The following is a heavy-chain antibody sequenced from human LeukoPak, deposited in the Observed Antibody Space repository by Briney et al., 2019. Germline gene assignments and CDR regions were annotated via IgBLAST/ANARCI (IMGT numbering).Heavy chain of an antibody. Sequence: SETLSLTCTVSGVSMRTYYWSWIRQPPGKGLEWIGYVSYSGNTDYNPSLKSRLTISIDTSETQFSLKLTSVTAADTAIYYCASQGSDSGWFYFWGQGTLVTVSS. CDR3: ASQGSDSGWFYF. CDR1: GVSMRTYY. D-gene: IGHD6-19*01. J-gene: IGHJ4*02. CDR2: VSYSGNT. V-gene: IGHV4-59*08.